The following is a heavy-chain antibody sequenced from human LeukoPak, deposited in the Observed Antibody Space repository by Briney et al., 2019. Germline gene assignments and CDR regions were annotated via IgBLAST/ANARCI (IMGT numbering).Heavy chain of an antibody. D-gene: IGHD6-13*01. J-gene: IGHJ4*02. CDR3: ARVQPPDSSSSVGGLPGAFDY. CDR2: ISSSSSYI. V-gene: IGHV3-21*01. CDR1: GFTFSSYS. Sequence: GGSLRLSCAASGFTFSSYSMNWVRQAPGKGLEWVSSISSSSSYIYYADSVKGRFTISRDNAKNSLYLQMNSLRDEGTAVYYCARVQPPDSSSSVGGLPGAFDYWGQGPLVTVSS.